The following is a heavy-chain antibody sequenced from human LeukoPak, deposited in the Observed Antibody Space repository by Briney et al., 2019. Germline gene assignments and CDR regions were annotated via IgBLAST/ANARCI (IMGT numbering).Heavy chain of an antibody. D-gene: IGHD2-2*01. CDR2: IIPIFGTA. V-gene: IGHV1-69*13. J-gene: IGHJ5*02. CDR3: ARARDCSSTSCYGVSWFDR. CDR1: GGTFSSYA. Sequence: GAAVKCSCKASGGTFSSYAISWVRQAPGQGLEWMGGIIPIFGTANYAQKFQGRVTITADESTSTAYMELSSLRSEDTAVYYCARARDCSSTSCYGVSWFDRWGHGTLVSVSS.